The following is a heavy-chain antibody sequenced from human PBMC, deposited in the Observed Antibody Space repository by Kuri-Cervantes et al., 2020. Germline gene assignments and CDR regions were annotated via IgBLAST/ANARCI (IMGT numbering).Heavy chain of an antibody. CDR2: IYPGDSDS. J-gene: IGHJ6*02. V-gene: IGHV5-51*01. CDR1: GYSFTSYW. Sequence: GESLKISCQGSGYSFTSYWIGWVRQMPGKGLELIGIIYPGDSDSRYSPSFQGQVTISADKSISTAYLQWSSLKASDTAIYYCARHKGLDVWGQGTTVTVSS. CDR3: ARHKGLDV.